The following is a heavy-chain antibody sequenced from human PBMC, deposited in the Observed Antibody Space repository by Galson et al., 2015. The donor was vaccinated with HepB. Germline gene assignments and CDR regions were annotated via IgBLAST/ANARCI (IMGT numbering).Heavy chain of an antibody. D-gene: IGHD3-22*01. CDR3: AREGMYYYDSSGYYGMDV. CDR2: INPNSGGT. CDR1: GYTFTGYY. V-gene: IGHV1-2*02. J-gene: IGHJ6*02. Sequence: SVKVSCKASGYTFTGYYMHWVRQAPGQGLEWMGWINPNSGGTNYAQKFQGRVTMTRDTSISTAYMELSRLRSDDTAVYYCAREGMYYYDSSGYYGMDVWGQGTTVTVSS.